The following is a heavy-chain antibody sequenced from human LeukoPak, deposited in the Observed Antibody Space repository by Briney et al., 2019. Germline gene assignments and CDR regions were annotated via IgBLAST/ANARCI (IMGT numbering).Heavy chain of an antibody. CDR1: GFTFSSYA. D-gene: IGHD3-9*01. V-gene: IGHV3-23*01. Sequence: GGSLRLSCAASGFTFSSYAMSWVRQAPGKGLEWVSAISGSGGSTYYADSVKGRFTISRDNSKNTLYLQMNSLRAEDTAVYYCAKDFPAQTYYDILTGYYINYYYYGMDVWGRGTTVTVSS. J-gene: IGHJ6*02. CDR3: AKDFPAQTYYDILTGYYINYYYYGMDV. CDR2: ISGSGGST.